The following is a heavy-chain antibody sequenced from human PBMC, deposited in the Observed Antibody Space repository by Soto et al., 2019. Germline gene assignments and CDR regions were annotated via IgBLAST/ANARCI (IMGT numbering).Heavy chain of an antibody. CDR2: IKSKTDGGTT. CDR1: GFTFSNAW. V-gene: IGHV3-15*01. J-gene: IGHJ4*02. D-gene: IGHD6-19*01. Sequence: EVQLVESGGGLVKPGGSLRLSCAASGFTFSNAWMSWVRQAPGKGLEWVGRIKSKTDGGTTDYAAPVKGRFTISRDDSKNTLYLQMNSLKTEDTAVYYCTTDLGIAVAGTNYWGQGTLVTVSS. CDR3: TTDLGIAVAGTNY.